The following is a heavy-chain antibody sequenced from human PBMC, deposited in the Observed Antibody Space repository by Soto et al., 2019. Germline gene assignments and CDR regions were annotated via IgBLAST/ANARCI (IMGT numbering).Heavy chain of an antibody. Sequence: EVLLQQSGAEAREPGGVVKMSCAVSGITFSDLHMHWVKQAPGKGLEWVGLVEVENDDRLYAEKYRGRLNINTDTSRHTSYMELTRLTSDDTAIYFCAAVRGSLGSLSFDYLGQGTPVNVSA. V-gene: IGHV1-69-2*01. D-gene: IGHD1-26*01. J-gene: IGHJ4*02. CDR1: GITFSDLH. CDR3: AAVRGSLGSLSFDY. CDR2: VEVENDDR.